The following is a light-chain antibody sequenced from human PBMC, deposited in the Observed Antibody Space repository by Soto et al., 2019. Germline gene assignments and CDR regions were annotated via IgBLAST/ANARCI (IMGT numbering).Light chain of an antibody. CDR1: QSVSSN. CDR2: GAS. Sequence: EIVMTQSPATLSVSAGERVTLSCRASQSVSSNLAWYQQKPGQAPRLLIYGASTRATGIPARFSGSGSGTDFTLTISRLQSEEFPVYYCKQYNNWPPLTFGGGTKVEIK. J-gene: IGKJ4*01. V-gene: IGKV3D-15*01. CDR3: KQYNNWPPLT.